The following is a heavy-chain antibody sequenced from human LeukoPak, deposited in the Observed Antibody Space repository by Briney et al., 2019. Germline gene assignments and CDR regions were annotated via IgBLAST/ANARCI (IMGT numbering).Heavy chain of an antibody. Sequence: PSETLSLTCTVSGGSISSYYWSWIRQPPGKGLEWIGYIYYSGSTNYNPSLKSRVTISVDTSKNQFSLKLSSVTAADTAVYYCARVHYYDSSGYGYWGQGTLVTVSS. CDR1: GGSISSYY. V-gene: IGHV4-59*12. D-gene: IGHD3-22*01. CDR2: IYYSGST. CDR3: ARVHYYDSSGYGY. J-gene: IGHJ4*02.